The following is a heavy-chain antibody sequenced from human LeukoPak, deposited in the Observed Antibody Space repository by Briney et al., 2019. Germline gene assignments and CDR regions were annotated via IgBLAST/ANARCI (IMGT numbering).Heavy chain of an antibody. Sequence: GGPLRLSCAASGFTFSSYAMSWVRQAPGKGLEWVSAISGSGGSTYYADSVKGRLPISRDNSKNTLYLQMNSLRAEDTAVYYCAKVVEEFLPLWGQGTLVTVSS. CDR3: AKVVEEFLPL. J-gene: IGHJ4*02. D-gene: IGHD3-16*01. CDR2: ISGSGGST. V-gene: IGHV3-23*01. CDR1: GFTFSSYA.